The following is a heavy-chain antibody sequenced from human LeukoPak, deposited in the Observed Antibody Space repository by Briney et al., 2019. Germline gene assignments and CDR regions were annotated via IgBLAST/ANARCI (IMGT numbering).Heavy chain of an antibody. Sequence: GESLKISCRGSGYSFTSYWIGWVRQMPGKGLEWMGVVYPGDSDSDTKYSPSFQGQVTFSADKSISTAYLQWSSLKASDTAIYYCARWDYYGSGSYWGAFDYWGQGTLVTVSS. CDR2: VYPGDSDSDT. V-gene: IGHV5-51*01. CDR1: GYSFTSYW. CDR3: ARWDYYGSGSYWGAFDY. D-gene: IGHD3-10*01. J-gene: IGHJ4*02.